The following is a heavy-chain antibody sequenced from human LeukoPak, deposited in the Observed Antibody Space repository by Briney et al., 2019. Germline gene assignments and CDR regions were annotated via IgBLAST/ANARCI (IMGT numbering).Heavy chain of an antibody. CDR1: GFTFSSYS. V-gene: IGHV3-48*01. J-gene: IGHJ3*02. Sequence: GGSLRLSCAASGFTFSSYSMDWVRQAPGKGLEWVSYMSSSSSTIYYADSVKGRFTISRDNAKNSLYLQMNSLRAEDTAVYYCARDRNTMIVVVSYAFDIWGQGTMVTVSS. CDR2: MSSSSSTI. CDR3: ARDRNTMIVVVSYAFDI. D-gene: IGHD3-22*01.